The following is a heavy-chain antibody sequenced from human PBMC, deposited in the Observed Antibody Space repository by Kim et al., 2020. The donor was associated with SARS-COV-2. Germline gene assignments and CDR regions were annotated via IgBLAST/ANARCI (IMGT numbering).Heavy chain of an antibody. Sequence: AQKFQGRVTRTEDTSTDTAYMELSSLRSEDTAVYYCATSSPYYYGSGWFDPWGQGTLVTVSS. J-gene: IGHJ5*02. D-gene: IGHD3-10*01. CDR3: ATSSPYYYGSGWFDP. V-gene: IGHV1-24*01.